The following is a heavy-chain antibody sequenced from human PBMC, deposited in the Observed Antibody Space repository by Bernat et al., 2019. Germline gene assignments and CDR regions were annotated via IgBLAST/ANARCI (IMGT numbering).Heavy chain of an antibody. J-gene: IGHJ4*02. V-gene: IGHV4-39*01. D-gene: IGHD3-10*01. CDR2: VRYSGSA. CDR3: ARHETNYYGSGQPFDF. Sequence: QLQVQMSGPGLVKPSETLSLTCTLSGDSVTSVYWAWIRQPPGKGLEWIGSVRYSGSANYNPSLVSRVTLSVDTSKSQFSLNLNSATAADTAVYFCARHETNYYGSGQPFDFLGQGTLVTVSS. CDR1: GDSVTSVY.